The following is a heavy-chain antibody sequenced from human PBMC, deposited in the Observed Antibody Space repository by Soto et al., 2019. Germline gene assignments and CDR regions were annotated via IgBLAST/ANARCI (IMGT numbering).Heavy chain of an antibody. CDR1: GFTFSTYW. J-gene: IGHJ4*02. CDR3: ARVKSLAGHY. Sequence: EVQLVESGGGLVQPGGSLRLSCAASGFTFSTYWMSWVRQAPGKGLEWVANIKQDGSDKYYVDSVKGRFTISRDNAKTPLSLQMNGLRAEDTAVYYCARVKSLAGHYWGQGTLVTVSS. CDR2: IKQDGSDK. D-gene: IGHD2-15*01. V-gene: IGHV3-7*05.